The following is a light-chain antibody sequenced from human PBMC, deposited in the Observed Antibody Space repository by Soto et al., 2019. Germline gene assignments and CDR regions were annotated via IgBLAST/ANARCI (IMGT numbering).Light chain of an antibody. CDR1: ETIIDY. J-gene: IGKJ2*01. Sequence: DIQMSQSPSSLAASVGDSVTITCRASETIIDYLNWYQQQPGEAPKLLIFSASSLHIGVPSGFRGRGSGTHFTLNISSLQTEDFATYLCQQSFSAHRTFGQGTKLQAK. CDR3: QQSFSAHRT. CDR2: SAS. V-gene: IGKV1-39*01.